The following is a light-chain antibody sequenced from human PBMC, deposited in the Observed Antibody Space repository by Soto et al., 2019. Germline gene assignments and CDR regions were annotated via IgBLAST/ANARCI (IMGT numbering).Light chain of an antibody. J-gene: IGKJ4*02. CDR2: DAS. CDR1: QGVSSY. V-gene: IGKV3-11*01. Sequence: EIVLTQSPATLSLSPGERATLSCRASQGVSSYLAWYQQKPGQAPRLLIYDASNRATGIPARFSGSGSGTDFTLTISSLEPEDFAVYYCQQRSNWPPGTFGGGTKVEI. CDR3: QQRSNWPPGT.